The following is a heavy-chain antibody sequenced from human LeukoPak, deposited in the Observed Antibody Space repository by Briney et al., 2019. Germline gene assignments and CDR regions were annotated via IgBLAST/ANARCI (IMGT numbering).Heavy chain of an antibody. J-gene: IGHJ4*02. CDR2: ISSDGGST. V-gene: IGHV3-23*01. CDR1: GFTFSSYA. CDR3: AKPQGGSPPRPFDS. D-gene: IGHD3-16*01. Sequence: GGSLRLSCAASGFTFSSYAMSWVRQAPGKGLEWVSSISSDGGSTYYADSVKGRFTISRDNSKNALFLQMNSLRIEDTAVYYCAKPQGGSPPRPFDSWGQGTLVTVSS.